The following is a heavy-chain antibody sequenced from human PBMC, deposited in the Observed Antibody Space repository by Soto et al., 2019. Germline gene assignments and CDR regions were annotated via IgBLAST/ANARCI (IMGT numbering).Heavy chain of an antibody. Sequence: QVQLVQSGAEVKKPGSSVKVSCKASGGTFSSYAISWVRQAPGQGLEWMGGIIPIFGKANYARKFQGRVTITADESTSTAYMELSSLRSEDTAVYYCARGYCSGGSCYRPFDYWGQGTLVTVSS. V-gene: IGHV1-69*01. D-gene: IGHD2-15*01. CDR3: ARGYCSGGSCYRPFDY. J-gene: IGHJ4*02. CDR2: IIPIFGKA. CDR1: GGTFSSYA.